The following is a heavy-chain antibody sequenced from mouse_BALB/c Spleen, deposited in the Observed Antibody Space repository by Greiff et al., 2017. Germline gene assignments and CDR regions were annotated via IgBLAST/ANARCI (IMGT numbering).Heavy chain of an antibody. CDR2: IWAGGST. Sequence: VKLVESGPGLVAPSQSLSITCTASGFSFTSYGVHWVRQPPGKGLEWLGVIWAGGSTNYNSALMSRLSISKDNSKSQVFLKMNSLQTDDTAMYYCAREGQFYDYYFDYWGQGTTLTVSS. CDR1: GFSFTSYG. J-gene: IGHJ2*01. D-gene: IGHD2-4*01. V-gene: IGHV2-9*02. CDR3: AREGQFYDYYFDY.